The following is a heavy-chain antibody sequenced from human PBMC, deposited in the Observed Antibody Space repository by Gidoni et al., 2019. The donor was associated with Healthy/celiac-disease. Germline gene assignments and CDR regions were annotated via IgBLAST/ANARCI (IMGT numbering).Heavy chain of an antibody. CDR3: AKDEYYDFWSGYYTPDY. CDR2: ISYDGSNK. D-gene: IGHD3-3*01. Sequence: QVQLVESGGGVVQPGRSLRLSCAAPGFTFSSYGLHWVRQAPGKGLGWVAVISYDGSNKYYADSVKGRFTISRDNSKNTLYLQMNSLRAEDTAVYYCAKDEYYDFWSGYYTPDYWGQGTLVTVSS. J-gene: IGHJ4*02. CDR1: GFTFSSYG. V-gene: IGHV3-30*18.